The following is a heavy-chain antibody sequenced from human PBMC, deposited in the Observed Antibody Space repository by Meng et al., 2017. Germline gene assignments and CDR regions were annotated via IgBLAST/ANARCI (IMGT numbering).Heavy chain of an antibody. Sequence: GQLVGSGGGLVKPGGSLRLSRAASGFTFSSYGMHWVRQAPGKGLEWVAVIWYDGSNKYYADSVKGRFTISRDNSKNTLYLQMNSLRAEDTAVYYCARVVYSRGWSFDYWGQGTLVTVSS. CDR3: ARVVYSRGWSFDY. J-gene: IGHJ4*02. D-gene: IGHD6-19*01. V-gene: IGHV3-33*08. CDR2: IWYDGSNK. CDR1: GFTFSSYG.